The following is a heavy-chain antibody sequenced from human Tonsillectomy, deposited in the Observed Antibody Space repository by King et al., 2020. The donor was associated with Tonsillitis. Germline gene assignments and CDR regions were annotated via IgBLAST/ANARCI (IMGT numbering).Heavy chain of an antibody. CDR2: IRYDGSNK. Sequence: VQLVESGGGVVQPGGSLRLTCAASGFTFSSYGMHWVRQAPGQGLEWVAFIRYDGSNKYYADSVKGLFTISRDKSKNTLYLQMNSLRTEDTAVYYCASDNFLFGPEDAPAVTQYSDYWGQGTLVTVSS. J-gene: IGHJ4*02. CDR3: ASDNFLFGPEDAPAVTQYSDY. CDR1: GFTFSSYG. V-gene: IGHV3-30*02. D-gene: IGHD4-17*01.